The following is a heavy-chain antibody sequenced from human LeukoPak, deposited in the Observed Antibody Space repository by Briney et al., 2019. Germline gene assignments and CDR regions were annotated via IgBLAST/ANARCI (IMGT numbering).Heavy chain of an antibody. Sequence: PGGSLRLSCAASGFTFSSYSMNWVRQAPGRGLEWVSYISSGSSTIYYADSVKGRFTISRDNAKNSLYLQMNSLRAEDTAVYYCAKSSNRELYCSSTSCRLGGGDFDYWGQGTLVTVSS. V-gene: IGHV3-48*01. J-gene: IGHJ4*02. CDR3: AKSSNRELYCSSTSCRLGGGDFDY. CDR2: ISSGSSTI. CDR1: GFTFSSYS. D-gene: IGHD2-2*01.